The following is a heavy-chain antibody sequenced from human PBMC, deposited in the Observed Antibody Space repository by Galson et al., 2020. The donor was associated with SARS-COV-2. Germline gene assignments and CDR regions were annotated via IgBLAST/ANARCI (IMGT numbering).Heavy chain of an antibody. J-gene: IGHJ4*02. CDR3: ARSPPAATTGTTIYFDY. CDR2: LDTSSTYI. Sequence: GESLKISCAASGFAFSSYTMNWVRQAPGKGLEWVASLDTSSTYIYYADSLKGRFTISRDNAENSLYLQMNSLRAEDTAVYDCARSPPAATTGTTIYFDYCGQGSQVTVAT. D-gene: IGHD4-17*01. CDR1: GFAFSSYT. V-gene: IGHV3-21*01.